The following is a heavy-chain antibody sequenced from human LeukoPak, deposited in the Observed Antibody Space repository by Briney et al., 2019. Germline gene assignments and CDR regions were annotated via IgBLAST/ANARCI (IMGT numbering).Heavy chain of an antibody. D-gene: IGHD6-19*01. CDR3: ATIAVGLRDFDY. V-gene: IGHV4-39*01. CDR2: IYYSGST. J-gene: IGHJ4*02. CDR1: GGSISSSSYY. Sequence: SETLSLTCTVSGGSISSSSYYWGWIRQPPGKGLEWIGSIYYSGSTYYNPSLKSRVTISVDTSKNQFSLKLSSVTAADTAVYYCATIAVGLRDFDYWGQGTLVTVSS.